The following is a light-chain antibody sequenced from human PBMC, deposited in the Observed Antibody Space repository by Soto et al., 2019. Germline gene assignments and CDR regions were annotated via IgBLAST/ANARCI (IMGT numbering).Light chain of an antibody. CDR3: RSYDSSLSASI. V-gene: IGLV2-8*01. CDR1: SGDIGGDDY. CDR2: EVT. Sequence: QSALTQPPSASGSPGQSVTISCTGTSGDIGGDDYVSWYQQHPGKAPKLMIYEVTKRPSGVPDRFSGSKSGTSASLAITGLQAEDEADYYCRSYDSSLSASIFGGGTKLTVL. J-gene: IGLJ2*01.